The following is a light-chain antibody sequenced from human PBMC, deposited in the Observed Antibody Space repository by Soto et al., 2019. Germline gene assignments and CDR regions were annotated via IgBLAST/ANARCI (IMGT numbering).Light chain of an antibody. Sequence: EIVLTQSPGTLSVSPGERATLSCRASQSISSNYLAWYQQKPGQAPRILIYGASSRATGIPDRFSGSGSGTDFTLTISRLEPEDSAIYSCQQYVSWTFGQGTKVEIK. CDR1: QSISSNY. CDR2: GAS. J-gene: IGKJ1*01. V-gene: IGKV3-20*01. CDR3: QQYVSWT.